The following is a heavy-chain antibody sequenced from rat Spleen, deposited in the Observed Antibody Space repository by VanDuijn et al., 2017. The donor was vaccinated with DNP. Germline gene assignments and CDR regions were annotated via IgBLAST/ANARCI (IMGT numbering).Heavy chain of an antibody. D-gene: IGHD1-2*01. CDR2: LTSDGISP. Sequence: EVQLVESGGGLVQPGRSLKLSCAASGLTFSNYDMAWVRQAPKTGLEWVATLTSDGISPYYRESVKGRFTISRHNAETTLYLQMDSLRSEDTATYYCTRHDYYSSPYYAMDAWGQGTSVTVSS. V-gene: IGHV5-7*01. J-gene: IGHJ4*01. CDR1: GLTFSNYD. CDR3: TRHDYYSSPYYAMDA.